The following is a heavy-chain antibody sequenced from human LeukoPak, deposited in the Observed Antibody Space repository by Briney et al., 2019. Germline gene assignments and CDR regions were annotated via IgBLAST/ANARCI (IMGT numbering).Heavy chain of an antibody. CDR3: ARGRLGDCSSTSCPAFFDP. V-gene: IGHV4-34*01. D-gene: IGHD2-2*03. J-gene: IGHJ5*02. CDR1: GGSFSGYY. CDR2: INHSGST. Sequence: SETLSLTCAVYGGSFSGYYWSWIRQPPGKGLEWIGEINHSGSTNCNPSLKSRVTISVDTSKNQFSLKLSSVTAADTAVYYCARGRLGDCSSTSCPAFFDPWGQGTLVTVSS.